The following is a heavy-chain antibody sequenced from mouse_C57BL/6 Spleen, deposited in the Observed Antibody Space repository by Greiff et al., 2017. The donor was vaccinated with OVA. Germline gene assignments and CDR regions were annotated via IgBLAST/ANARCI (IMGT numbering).Heavy chain of an antibody. D-gene: IGHD1-1*01. Sequence: EVKLVESGGGLVKPGGSLKLSCAASGFTFSDYGMHWVRQAPEKGLEWVAYISSGSSTIYYADTVKGRFTISRDNAKNTLFLQMTRLRSEDTAMYYCARSLRYWYFDVWGTGTTVTVSS. CDR1: GFTFSDYG. V-gene: IGHV5-17*01. CDR3: ARSLRYWYFDV. J-gene: IGHJ1*03. CDR2: ISSGSSTI.